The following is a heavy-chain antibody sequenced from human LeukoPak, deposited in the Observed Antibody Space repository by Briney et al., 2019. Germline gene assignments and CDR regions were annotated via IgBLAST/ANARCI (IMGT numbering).Heavy chain of an antibody. CDR3: ARHPANNIVATIYYFDY. CDR2: IYYSGST. Sequence: SETLSLTCTVSGGSISSSSYYWGWIRQPPGKGLEWIGSIYYSGSTYYNPSLKSRVTISVDTSKNQFSLKLSSVTAADTAVYYCARHPANNIVATIYYFDYWGQRTLVTVSS. V-gene: IGHV4-39*01. D-gene: IGHD5-12*01. J-gene: IGHJ4*02. CDR1: GGSISSSSYY.